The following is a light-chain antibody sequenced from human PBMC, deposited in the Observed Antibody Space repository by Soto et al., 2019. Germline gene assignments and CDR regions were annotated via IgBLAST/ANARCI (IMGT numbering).Light chain of an antibody. V-gene: IGLV2-23*01. CDR2: EGS. J-gene: IGLJ1*01. CDR1: SSDVGSYNL. CDR3: CSYAGRPYV. Sequence: QSALTQPASVSGSPGQSITISCTGTSSDVGSYNLVSWYQQHPGKAPKLMIYEGSKRPSGVSNRFSGSKSGNTASLTISGLQAEEEADYYCCSYAGRPYVFGTGTKVTVL.